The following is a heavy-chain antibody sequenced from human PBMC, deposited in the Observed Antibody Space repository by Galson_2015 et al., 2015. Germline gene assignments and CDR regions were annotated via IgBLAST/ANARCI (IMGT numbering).Heavy chain of an antibody. Sequence: SLRLSCAASGFTFSSYAMSWVRQAPGKGLEWVSAISGSGGSTYYADSVKGRFTISRDNSKNTLYLQMNSLRAEDTAVYYCAKETHPHDYGDYTSSWWGQGTLVTVSS. CDR2: ISGSGGST. V-gene: IGHV3-23*01. D-gene: IGHD4-17*01. CDR1: GFTFSSYA. J-gene: IGHJ4*02. CDR3: AKETHPHDYGDYTSSW.